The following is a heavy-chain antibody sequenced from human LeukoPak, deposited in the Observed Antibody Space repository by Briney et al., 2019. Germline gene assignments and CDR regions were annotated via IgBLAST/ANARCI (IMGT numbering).Heavy chain of an antibody. CDR2: ITSDSSSM. J-gene: IGHJ4*02. D-gene: IGHD4-17*01. V-gene: IGHV3-48*04. CDR1: GFTLSSYS. Sequence: GGSLRLSCAASGFTLSSYSMNWVRRAPGKGLEWISYITSDSSSMYYADSVKGRFTISRDNAKNSLYLQMNSLRAEDTAVYYCARVIGSYGDSAYWGQGTLVTVSS. CDR3: ARVIGSYGDSAY.